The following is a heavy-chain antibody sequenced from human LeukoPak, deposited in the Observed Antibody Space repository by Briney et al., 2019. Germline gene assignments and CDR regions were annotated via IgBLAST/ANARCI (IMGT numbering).Heavy chain of an antibody. CDR1: GGSISSGSYY. D-gene: IGHD6-13*01. CDR3: ARGVAAPWKTPYYYYMDV. V-gene: IGHV4-61*02. CDR2: IYTSGST. Sequence: PSETLSLTCTVSGGSISSGSYYWSWIRQPAGKGLEWTGRIYTSGSTNYNPSLKSRVTISVDTSKNQFSLKLSSVTAADTAVYYCARGVAAPWKTPYYYYMDVWGKGTTVTVSS. J-gene: IGHJ6*03.